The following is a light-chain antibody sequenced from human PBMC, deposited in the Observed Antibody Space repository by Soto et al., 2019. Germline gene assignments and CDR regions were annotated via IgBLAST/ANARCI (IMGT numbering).Light chain of an antibody. CDR1: SSDVGGYNY. J-gene: IGLJ1*01. CDR2: EVS. CDR3: CSYAGTYYV. Sequence: SVLNQPPSASGSPGQSVTISCTGPSSDVGGYNYVSWYQQHPGKAPKIIIYEVSKRAPGVPDRFWGSKSGNTASLTISGLQAEDEAEYHCCSYAGTYYVFGTGTKVTV. V-gene: IGLV2-8*01.